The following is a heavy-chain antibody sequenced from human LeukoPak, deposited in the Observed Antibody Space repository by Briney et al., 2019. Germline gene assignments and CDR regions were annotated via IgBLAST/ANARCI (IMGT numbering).Heavy chain of an antibody. Sequence: SWESLKIYCKGSGYSFTSYWIGWVRQMPGKGLEWMGIIYPGDSDTRYSPSFQGQVTISADKSISTAYLQWSSLKASDTAMYYCARLPVSGWYWYFDLWGRGTLVTVSS. J-gene: IGHJ2*01. CDR1: GYSFTSYW. CDR2: IYPGDSDT. V-gene: IGHV5-51*01. CDR3: ARLPVSGWYWYFDL. D-gene: IGHD6-19*01.